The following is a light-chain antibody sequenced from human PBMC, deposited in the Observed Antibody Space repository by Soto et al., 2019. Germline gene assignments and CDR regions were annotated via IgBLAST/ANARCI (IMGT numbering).Light chain of an antibody. V-gene: IGLV2-23*02. CDR1: SSDVGSYNL. Sequence: QSALTQPASVSGSPGQSITISCTGTSSDVGSYNLVSWYQQHPGKAPKVMIYEVSKRPSGVSNRFSGSKSGNTASLTISGLQAEDEADYYCCSYAGSSTFPYVFGTGTKVPVL. J-gene: IGLJ1*01. CDR3: CSYAGSSTFPYV. CDR2: EVS.